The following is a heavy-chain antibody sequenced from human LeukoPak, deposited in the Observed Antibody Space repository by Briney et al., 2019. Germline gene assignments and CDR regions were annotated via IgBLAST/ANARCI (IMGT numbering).Heavy chain of an antibody. D-gene: IGHD2-2*01. V-gene: IGHV3-53*05. CDR1: GFAFTSNF. J-gene: IGHJ6*02. CDR3: TKGLARYQLPTYDYYAMDV. Sequence: GGSLRLSCAISGFAFTSNFVSWVRQAPGKGLEWVSVIYGAGSIYYADSVSGRFTTSRDISKKTLYLQMSSLGTEETAFYYCTKGLARYQLPTYDYYAMDVWGPGTTVTVSS. CDR2: IYGAGSI.